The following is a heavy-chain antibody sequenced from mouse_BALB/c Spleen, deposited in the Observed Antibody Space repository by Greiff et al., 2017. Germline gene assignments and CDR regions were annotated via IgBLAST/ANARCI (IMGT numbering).Heavy chain of an antibody. CDR2: IRNKANGYTT. CDR1: GFTFTDYY. J-gene: IGHJ4*01. Sequence: EVQLVESGGGLVQPGGSLRLSCATSGFTFTDYYMSWVRQPPGKALEWLGFIRNKANGYTTEYSASVKGRFTISRDNSQSILYLQMNTLRAEDSATYYCARDNYAYAMDYWGQATSVTVSS. D-gene: IGHD1-1*01. V-gene: IGHV7-3*02. CDR3: ARDNYAYAMDY.